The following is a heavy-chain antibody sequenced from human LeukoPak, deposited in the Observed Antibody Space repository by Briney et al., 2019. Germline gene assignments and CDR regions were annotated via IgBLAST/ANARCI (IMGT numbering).Heavy chain of an antibody. CDR3: ARDRRITMIPNAFDI. CDR2: ISAYNGNT. J-gene: IGHJ3*02. CDR1: GYTFTSYG. Sequence: ASVKVSCKASGYTFTSYGISWVRQAPGQGLEWMGWISAYNGNTNYAQKLQGRVTMTTDTSTSTAYMELRSLRSDDTAVYYCARDRRITMIPNAFDIWGQGTMVTVSS. V-gene: IGHV1-18*01. D-gene: IGHD3-22*01.